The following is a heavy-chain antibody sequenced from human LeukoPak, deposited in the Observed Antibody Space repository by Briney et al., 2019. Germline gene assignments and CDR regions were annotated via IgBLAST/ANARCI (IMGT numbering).Heavy chain of an antibody. CDR3: ARDPVEWELLLDY. J-gene: IGHJ4*02. V-gene: IGHV3-7*01. Sequence: GGSLRLSCAASGVTLSSYAMSWARQAPGKGLEWVANMNIDGSEKYYADSAKGRFTISRDNARNSVYLQMNSLRVEDTAVYYCARDPVEWELLLDYWGQGTLVTVSS. D-gene: IGHD1-26*01. CDR2: MNIDGSEK. CDR1: GVTLSSYA.